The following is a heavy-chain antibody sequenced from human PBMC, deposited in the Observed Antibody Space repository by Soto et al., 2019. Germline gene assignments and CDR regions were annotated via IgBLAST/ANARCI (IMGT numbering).Heavy chain of an antibody. CDR2: INHSGST. Sequence: SETLSLTCAVYGGSFSGYYWSWIRQPPGKGLEWIGEINHSGSTNYNPSLKSRVTISVDTSKNQFSLKLTSVTAADTAVYYCARHGYTSGRTYFDYWGQGTLVTVSS. V-gene: IGHV4-34*01. D-gene: IGHD6-19*01. CDR1: GGSFSGYY. J-gene: IGHJ4*02. CDR3: ARHGYTSGRTYFDY.